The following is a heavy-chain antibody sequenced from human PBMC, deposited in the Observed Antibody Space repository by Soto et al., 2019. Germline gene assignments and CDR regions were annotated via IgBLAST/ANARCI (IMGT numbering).Heavy chain of an antibody. CDR3: AHYGTSGYPTESDGNFDY. Sequence: QITLKESGPTLVKPTQTLTLTCTFSGFSLSTSGVGVGWIRQPPGKALEWLALIYWDDDKRYSPSLKSRLTITKDTSKNQVVLTMTNMDPVDTATYYCAHYGTSGYPTESDGNFDYWGQGTLVTVSS. D-gene: IGHD3-22*01. V-gene: IGHV2-5*02. CDR2: IYWDDDK. J-gene: IGHJ4*02. CDR1: GFSLSTSGVG.